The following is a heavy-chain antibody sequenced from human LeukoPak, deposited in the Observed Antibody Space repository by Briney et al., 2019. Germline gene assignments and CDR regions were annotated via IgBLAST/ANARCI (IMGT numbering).Heavy chain of an antibody. CDR1: GHTFTSYD. J-gene: IGHJ6*02. CDR2: INTYTGEP. CDR3: ARTADSYGYNYYNAMDV. Sequence: ASVKVSCKASGHTFTSYDINWVRQATGQGLEWMGWINTYTGEPAYAQGFTGRFVFSSDTAATTAYLQISRLKAEDTAVYYCARTADSYGYNYYNAMDVWGQGTTVTVSS. V-gene: IGHV7-4-1*02. D-gene: IGHD3-16*01.